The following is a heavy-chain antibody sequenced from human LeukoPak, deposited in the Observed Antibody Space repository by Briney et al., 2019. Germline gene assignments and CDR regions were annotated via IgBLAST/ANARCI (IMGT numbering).Heavy chain of an antibody. CDR2: IDPSGST. V-gene: IGHV4-61*02. J-gene: IGHJ4*02. Sequence: ASETLSLTCTVSGGSISSGSYYWSWIRQPAGKGLEWIGRIDPSGSTNYDPSLKSRVTISVDTSKNQFSLRLSSVTAADTAVYYCARESRPYDILTGYLWGAFDYWGQGTLVTVSS. CDR3: ARESRPYDILTGYLWGAFDY. D-gene: IGHD3-9*01. CDR1: GGSISSGSYY.